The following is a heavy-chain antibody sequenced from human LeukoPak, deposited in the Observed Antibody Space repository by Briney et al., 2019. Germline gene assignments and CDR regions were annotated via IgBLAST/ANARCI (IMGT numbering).Heavy chain of an antibody. D-gene: IGHD1-26*01. CDR3: ASFVQMAGAYYFDY. J-gene: IGHJ4*02. Sequence: PSETLSLTCAVPGGSISSGGYSWSWIRQPPGKGLEWIGHIYHSGSANYNPSLKSRVTISVDTSKNQFSLKLSSVTAADTAVYYCASFVQMAGAYYFDYWGQGTLVTVSS. CDR1: GGSISSGGYS. V-gene: IGHV4-61*08. CDR2: IYHSGSA.